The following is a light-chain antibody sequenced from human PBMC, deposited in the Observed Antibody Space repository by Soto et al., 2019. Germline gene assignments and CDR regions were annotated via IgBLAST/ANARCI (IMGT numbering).Light chain of an antibody. V-gene: IGKV1-39*01. Sequence: DIQMTQSPSSLSASVGDRVTITCRASQSISSYLNWYQQKPGKAPKLLIYAASSLQSGVPSRFSGSGSGTDFTLIISTLQPEDFATYYCQQSYSTLLTFGQGTKVAIK. CDR3: QQSYSTLLT. J-gene: IGKJ1*01. CDR1: QSISSY. CDR2: AAS.